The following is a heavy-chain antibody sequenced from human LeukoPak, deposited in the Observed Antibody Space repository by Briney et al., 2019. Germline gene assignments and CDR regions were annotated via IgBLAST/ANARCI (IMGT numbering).Heavy chain of an antibody. CDR3: ARGNYDFWSGYYTWLYDAFDI. CDR1: GGTFSSYA. J-gene: IGHJ3*02. V-gene: IGHV1-69*06. CDR2: IIPIFGSA. Sequence: SVKVSCKASGGTFSSYAISWVRQAPGQGLEWMGGIIPIFGSANYAQKFQGRVTITAGKSTSTAYMELSSLRSEDTAVYYCARGNYDFWSGYYTWLYDAFDIWGQGTMVTVSS. D-gene: IGHD3-3*01.